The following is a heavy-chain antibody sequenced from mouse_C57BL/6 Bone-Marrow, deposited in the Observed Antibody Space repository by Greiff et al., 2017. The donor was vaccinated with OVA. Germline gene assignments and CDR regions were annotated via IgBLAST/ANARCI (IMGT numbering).Heavy chain of an antibody. J-gene: IGHJ4*01. D-gene: IGHD2-4*01. CDR1: GYAFSSSW. V-gene: IGHV1-82*01. CDR2: IYPGDGDT. Sequence: VQLQQSGPELVKPGASVKISCKASGYAFSSSWMNWVKQRPGQGLEWIGRIYPGDGDTNYNGKFKGKATLTADKSSSTAYMQLSSLTSEDSAVYVCARGGVLRGRCAGSMDYWGQGTTVTVSS. CDR3: ARGGVLRGRCAGSMDY.